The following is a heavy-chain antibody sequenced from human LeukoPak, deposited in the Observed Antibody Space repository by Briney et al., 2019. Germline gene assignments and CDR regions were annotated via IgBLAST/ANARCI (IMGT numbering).Heavy chain of an antibody. V-gene: IGHV4-4*07. CDR1: GGYTGSHY. D-gene: IGHD2-21*01. CDR2: ISPSGTT. CDR3: ARGELWYQH. J-gene: IGHJ1*01. Sequence: SETLSLTCTVSGGYTGSHYWSWIRQPAGKGLEWIGRISPSGTTHYNPSLGSRVTMSVDTSKNYFSLRLSSVGAADTAVYYCARGELWYQHWGQGTLVTVSS.